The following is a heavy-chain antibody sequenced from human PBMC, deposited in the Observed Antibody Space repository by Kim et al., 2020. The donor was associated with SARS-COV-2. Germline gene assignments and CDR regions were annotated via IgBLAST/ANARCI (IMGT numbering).Heavy chain of an antibody. V-gene: IGHV3-33*05. J-gene: IGHJ3*02. CDR3: ARGGKDDILTGFAFDI. CDR2: ISYDGSNK. D-gene: IGHD3-9*01. CDR1: GFTFSSYS. Sequence: GGSLRLSCAASGFTFSSYSMHWVRQAPGKGLEWVAVISYDGSNKYYADSVKGRFTISRDNSKNTLYLQMNSLRAEDTAVYYCARGGKDDILTGFAFDIWGQGTMVTVSS.